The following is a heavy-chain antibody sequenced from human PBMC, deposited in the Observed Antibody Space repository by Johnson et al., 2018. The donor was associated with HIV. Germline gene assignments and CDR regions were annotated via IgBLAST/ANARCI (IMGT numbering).Heavy chain of an antibody. CDR1: GFTFSSYG. D-gene: IGHD3-10*01. CDR2: IWYDGSNK. J-gene: IGHJ3*02. V-gene: IGHV3-33*08. Sequence: QVQLVESGGGVVQPGRSLRLSCAASGFTFSSYGMHWVRQAPGTGLEWVAVIWYDGSNKNYVDSVKGRFTISRDNSKNTYLQMNSLRAEDTALYYCARHFRGGDRGAFDIWGLG. CDR3: ARHFRGGDRGAFDI.